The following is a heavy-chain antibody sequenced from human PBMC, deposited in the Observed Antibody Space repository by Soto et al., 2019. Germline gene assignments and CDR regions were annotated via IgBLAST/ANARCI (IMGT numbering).Heavy chain of an antibody. Sequence: QVQLQESGPGLVKPSQTLSLTCTVSGGSISSGAYYWSWIRQHPGKGLEWIGYIYYSGSTYYNPSLESRLTMSVDTSKNHLSLKLSSVTAAETAVYYCARSLGVSSLDYGGQGTLVTVYS. CDR2: IYYSGST. CDR3: ARSLGVSSLDY. V-gene: IGHV4-31*03. J-gene: IGHJ4*02. D-gene: IGHD3-16*01. CDR1: GGSISSGAYY.